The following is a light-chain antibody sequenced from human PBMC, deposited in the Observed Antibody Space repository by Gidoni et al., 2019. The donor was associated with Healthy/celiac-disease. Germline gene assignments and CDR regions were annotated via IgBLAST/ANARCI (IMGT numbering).Light chain of an antibody. V-gene: IGKV1-39*01. J-gene: IGKJ1*01. CDR3: QQSYSTPRT. Sequence: DIQMTQSPSSLSASVGDRVTITCRASQSISSYVNWYQQKPGKAPKLLIYAASSLQSGVPSRFSGGGSGTDFTLTISSLQPEGFATYYCQQSYSTPRTFGQGTKVEIK. CDR2: AAS. CDR1: QSISSY.